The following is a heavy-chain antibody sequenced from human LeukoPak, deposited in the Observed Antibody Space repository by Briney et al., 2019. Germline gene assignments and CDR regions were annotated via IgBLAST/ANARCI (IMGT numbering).Heavy chain of an antibody. V-gene: IGHV4-39*02. Sequence: SETLSLTCTVSGGSISSSSYYWGWIRQPPGKGLEWIGSIYYSGSTYYNPSLKSRVTISVDTSKNQFSLKLSSVTAADTAVYYCARDRGYGDYEYYFDYWGQGTLVTVSS. CDR1: GGSISSSSYY. CDR3: ARDRGYGDYEYYFDY. J-gene: IGHJ4*02. D-gene: IGHD4-17*01. CDR2: IYYSGST.